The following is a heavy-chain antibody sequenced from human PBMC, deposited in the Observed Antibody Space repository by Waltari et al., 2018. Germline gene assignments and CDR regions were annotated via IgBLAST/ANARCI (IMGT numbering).Heavy chain of an antibody. D-gene: IGHD4-17*01. CDR1: GYTFTGYY. CDR2: INPNSGGT. CDR3: ARDLDSTVTINYYYYYMDV. V-gene: IGHV1-2*02. Sequence: QVQLVQSGAEVKKPGASVKVSCKASGYTFTGYYMHWVRQAPGQGVEWMGWINPNSGGTNYAQKFQGRATMTRDTSISTAYMELSRLRSDDTAVYYCARDLDSTVTINYYYYYMDVWGKGTTVTVSS. J-gene: IGHJ6*03.